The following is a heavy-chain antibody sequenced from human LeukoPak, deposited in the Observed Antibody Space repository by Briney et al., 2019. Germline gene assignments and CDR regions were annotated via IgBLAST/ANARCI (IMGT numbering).Heavy chain of an antibody. J-gene: IGHJ3*02. Sequence: GGSLRLSCAASGFTFSSYAMHWVRQAPGKGLEWVAAISYDGSNKYSADSVKGRFTISRDNSKNTLDLQMNSLRDYDTAVYYCAGVDAAMPDAFDIWGQGTTVTVSS. D-gene: IGHD5-18*01. CDR2: ISYDGSNK. CDR3: AGVDAAMPDAFDI. CDR1: GFTFSSYA. V-gene: IGHV3-30*04.